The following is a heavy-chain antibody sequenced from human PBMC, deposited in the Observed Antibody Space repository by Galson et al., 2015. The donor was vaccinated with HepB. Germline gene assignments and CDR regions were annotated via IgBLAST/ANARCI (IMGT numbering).Heavy chain of an antibody. J-gene: IGHJ6*02. CDR2: FDPEDGET. CDR3: ATSGRQGSPTPKVYYYYYGMDV. D-gene: IGHD3-10*01. V-gene: IGHV1-24*01. Sequence: SCKVSGYTLTELSMHWVRQAPGKGLEWMGGFDPEDGETIYAQKFQGRVTMTEDTSTDTAYMELSSLRSEDTAVYYCATSGRQGSPTPKVYYYYYGMDVWGQGTTVTVSS. CDR1: GYTLTELS.